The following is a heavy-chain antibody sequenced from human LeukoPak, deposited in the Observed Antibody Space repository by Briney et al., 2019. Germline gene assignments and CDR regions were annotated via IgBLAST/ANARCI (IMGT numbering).Heavy chain of an antibody. D-gene: IGHD3-22*01. CDR2: IYPDDSDT. V-gene: IGHV5-51*01. CDR3: ARHSYDSSDFHYMDV. J-gene: IGHJ6*03. CDR1: QYSFTSYW. Sequence: GESLKISCKGSQYSFTSYWIGWVRQMPGKGLEWMGIIYPDDSDTRYSPSFQGQVTISADKSISTAYLQWSTLRASDTAIYYCARHSYDSSDFHYMDVWGKGTTVTISS.